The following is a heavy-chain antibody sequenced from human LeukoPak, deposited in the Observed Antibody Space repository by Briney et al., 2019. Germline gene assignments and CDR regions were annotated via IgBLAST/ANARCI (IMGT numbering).Heavy chain of an antibody. J-gene: IGHJ4*02. CDR3: ARDTGEARGYSYGSFDY. CDR1: GFTFTSHD. V-gene: IGHV1-8*01. Sequence: ASVKVSCKASGFTFTSHDYNWVRQATGQGLEWMGWMNPNSGNTGYAQKFQGRVTMTRDTSITTVYMELSSLTSEDTAVYYCARDTGEARGYSYGSFDYWGQGTLVTVSS. CDR2: MNPNSGNT. D-gene: IGHD5-18*01.